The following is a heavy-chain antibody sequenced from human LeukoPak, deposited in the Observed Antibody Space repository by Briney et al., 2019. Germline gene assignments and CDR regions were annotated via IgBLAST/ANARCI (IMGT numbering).Heavy chain of an antibody. D-gene: IGHD3-10*01. Sequence: ASVKVSCKASGGTFSSYAISWVRQAPGQGLEWMGGIIPTFGTANYAQKFEGRVTITTDESTSTAYMELSSLRSEDTAVYYCARDRMVRGVMTSVWGQGTLVTVSS. CDR1: GGTFSSYA. CDR2: IIPTFGTA. J-gene: IGHJ4*02. V-gene: IGHV1-69*05. CDR3: ARDRMVRGVMTSV.